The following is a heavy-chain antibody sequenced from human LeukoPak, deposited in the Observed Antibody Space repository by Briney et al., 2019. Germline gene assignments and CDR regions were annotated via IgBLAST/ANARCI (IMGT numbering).Heavy chain of an antibody. D-gene: IGHD1-26*01. CDR1: GFTFSSYA. CDR3: ARSLGATRSRFDH. J-gene: IGHJ5*02. V-gene: IGHV3-30*01. Sequence: GRSLRLSCAASGFTFSSYAMHWVRQAPGKGLEWVAVISYDGSNKYYADSVKGRFTISRDNSKNTLYLQMNSLRAEDTAVYYCARSLGATRSRFDHWGQGTLVTVSS. CDR2: ISYDGSNK.